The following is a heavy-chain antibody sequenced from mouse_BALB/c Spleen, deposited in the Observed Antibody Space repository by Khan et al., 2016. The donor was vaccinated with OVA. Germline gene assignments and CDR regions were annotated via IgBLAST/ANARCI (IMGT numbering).Heavy chain of an antibody. CDR3: ARQPYYHYYVMDY. D-gene: IGHD2-10*01. CDR2: IWSDGST. Sequence: QVQLKQSGPGLAAPSQSLSITCTISGFSLSSYGIHWVRQPPGQGLEWLVVIWSDGSTTSNSTLKSRLSITKDNSKSQVFLKMNSLQTDDTAIYYCARQPYYHYYVMDYWGQGTSITGSS. V-gene: IGHV2-6-1*01. J-gene: IGHJ4*01. CDR1: GFSLSSYG.